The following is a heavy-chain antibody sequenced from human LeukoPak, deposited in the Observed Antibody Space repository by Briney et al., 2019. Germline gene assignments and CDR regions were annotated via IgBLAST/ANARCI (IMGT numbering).Heavy chain of an antibody. CDR2: INPSGGST. D-gene: IGHD4-17*01. V-gene: IGHV1-46*01. Sequence: ASVKVSCKASGYTFTSYYMHWVRQAPGQGLEWMGIINPSGGSTSYAQKFQGRVTMTRDTSTSTVYMELSSLRSDDTAVYYCARATPGALDAFDIWGQGTMVTVSS. CDR3: ARATPGALDAFDI. J-gene: IGHJ3*02. CDR1: GYTFTSYY.